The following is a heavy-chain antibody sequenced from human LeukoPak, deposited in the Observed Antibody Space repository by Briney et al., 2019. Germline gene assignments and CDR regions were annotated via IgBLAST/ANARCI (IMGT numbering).Heavy chain of an antibody. CDR2: IKQDGSER. CDR3: ERDGGPSTDFDY. V-gene: IGHV3-7*01. Sequence: TGGSLRLSCAPSGFMFSRHWMSWVRQAPGKGPEWVANIKQDGSERYYVDSVKGRFTISRDNAKNSLYLQMNSLRAEDTAVYYCERDGGPSTDFDYWGQGTLVTVSS. D-gene: IGHD2/OR15-2a*01. CDR1: GFMFSRHW. J-gene: IGHJ4*02.